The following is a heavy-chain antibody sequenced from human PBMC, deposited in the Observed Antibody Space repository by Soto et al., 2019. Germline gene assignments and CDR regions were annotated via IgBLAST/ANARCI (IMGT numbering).Heavy chain of an antibody. Sequence: ASVKVSCKASGCTFTSYYMPWVRQAPVQGLEWMGIINPSGGSTSYAQKFQGRVTMTRDTSTSTVYMELSSLRSEDTAVYYCARDPVYYDILTGYQLGFDYWGQGTLVTVSS. V-gene: IGHV1-46*01. CDR3: ARDPVYYDILTGYQLGFDY. CDR1: GCTFTSYY. CDR2: INPSGGST. D-gene: IGHD3-9*01. J-gene: IGHJ4*02.